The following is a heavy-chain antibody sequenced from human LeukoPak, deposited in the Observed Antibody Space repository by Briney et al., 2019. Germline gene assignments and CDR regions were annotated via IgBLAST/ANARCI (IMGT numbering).Heavy chain of an antibody. CDR3: ARGPHSGYRFSG. CDR1: GGSISSGSYY. V-gene: IGHV4-39*07. J-gene: IGHJ4*02. CDR2: IYHSGST. Sequence: SETLSLTCTVSGGSISSGSYYWSWIRQPAGKGLEWIGTIYHSGSTYYNPSLKSRVTISVDASKNQFSLKMYTVTAADTAVYYCARGPHSGYRFSGWGQGTLVTVSS. D-gene: IGHD5-18*01.